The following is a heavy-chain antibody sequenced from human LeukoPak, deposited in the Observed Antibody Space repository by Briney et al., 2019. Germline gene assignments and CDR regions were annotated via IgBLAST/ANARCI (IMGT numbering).Heavy chain of an antibody. D-gene: IGHD2-2*02. V-gene: IGHV1-18*01. CDR1: GYTFTSYG. CDR2: ISAYNGDT. CDR3: ARDSPLVVPAAIRTNWFDP. J-gene: IGHJ5*02. Sequence: ASVKVSCKASGYTFTSYGISWVRQAPGQGLEWMGWISAYNGDTNYAQKLQGRVTMTTDTSTSTAYMELRSLRSDDTAVYYCARDSPLVVPAAIRTNWFDPWGQGTLVTVSS.